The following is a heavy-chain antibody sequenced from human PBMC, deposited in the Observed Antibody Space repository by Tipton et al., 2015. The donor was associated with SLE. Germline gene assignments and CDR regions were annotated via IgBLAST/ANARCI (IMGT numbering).Heavy chain of an antibody. CDR1: GDSIRNGDDY. CDR2: LYYGGGT. CDR3: ARSTDQNWFAP. Sequence: LSLTCTVSGDSIRNGDDYWSWIRQPPGNGLEWIGNLYYGGGTYYNPSLESRVTISLDTSKNQFSLKLNSVTAADTAVYYCARSTDQNWFAPWGQGTLVTVSS. J-gene: IGHJ5*02. V-gene: IGHV4-31*03. D-gene: IGHD2-2*01.